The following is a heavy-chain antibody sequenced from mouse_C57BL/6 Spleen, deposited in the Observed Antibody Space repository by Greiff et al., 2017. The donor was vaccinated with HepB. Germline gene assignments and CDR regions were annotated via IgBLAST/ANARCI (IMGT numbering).Heavy chain of an antibody. V-gene: IGHV1-74*01. J-gene: IGHJ2*01. CDR1: GYTFTSYW. CDR3: AIGGYGYGYGYFDY. Sequence: VQLQQPGAELVKPGASVKVSCRASGYTFTSYWMHGVKQRPGQGLEWIGRIHPSDSDTNYNQKFKGKATLTVDKSSSTAYMQLSSLTSEDSAVYYCAIGGYGYGYGYFDYWGQGTPLIVSS. CDR2: IHPSDSDT. D-gene: IGHD2-2*01.